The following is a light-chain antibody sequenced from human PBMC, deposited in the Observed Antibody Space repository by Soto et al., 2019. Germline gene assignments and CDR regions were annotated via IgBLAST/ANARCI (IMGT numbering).Light chain of an antibody. CDR2: KAS. CDR1: QSISSW. V-gene: IGKV1-5*03. J-gene: IGKJ1*01. CDR3: QQYNSSPT. Sequence: DIQMTQSPSTLSASVGDRVTITCRASQSISSWLAWYQQKPGKAPKVLIYKASSLESGVPSRFSGSGSGTEFNLTISSLQPDDFATYCCQQYNSSPTFGEGTKVEIK.